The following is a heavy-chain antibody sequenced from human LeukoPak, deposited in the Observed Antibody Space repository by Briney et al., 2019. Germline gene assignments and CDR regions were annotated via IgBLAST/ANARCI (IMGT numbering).Heavy chain of an antibody. CDR1: GGSFSGYY. V-gene: IGHV4-34*01. CDR3: ASAVGTLYYMDV. D-gene: IGHD4-23*01. J-gene: IGHJ6*03. CDR2: INHSGST. Sequence: SETLSLTCAVYGGSFSGYYWNWIRQPPGKGLEWIGEINHSGSTNYNPSLKSRVTISVDTSKNQFSLKLSSVTAADTAVYYCASAVGTLYYMDVWGKGTTVTVSS.